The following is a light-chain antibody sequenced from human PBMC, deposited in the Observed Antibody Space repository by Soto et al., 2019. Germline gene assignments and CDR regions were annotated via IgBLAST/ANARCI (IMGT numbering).Light chain of an antibody. CDR3: QQYDCYSQT. V-gene: IGKV1-5*01. J-gene: IGKJ1*01. CDR1: QRAGSC. Sequence: DNRLTQSPSTLSASVGDRVTITSRASQRAGSCLAWYQHKPVKSSKLRNYDASTLESGVPSRFSGSGYGTEFNLTITSLQADDFATYDGQQYDCYSQTFGQGATV. CDR2: DAS.